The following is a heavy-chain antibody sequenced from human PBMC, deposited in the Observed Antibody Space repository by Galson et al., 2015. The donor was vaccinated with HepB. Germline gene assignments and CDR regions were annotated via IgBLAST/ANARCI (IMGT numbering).Heavy chain of an antibody. CDR1: GFTLSSYA. V-gene: IGHV3-23*01. D-gene: IGHD2-2*01. Sequence: SLRLSCAVSGFTLSSYAMSWVRQAPGKRLEWVSGISGSTYYADSVKGRFTISRDNSKNTLYLQMNSLRVEDTAVYYCAKDAGYCSSSSCKYMSAFDYWGQGTLVTVSS. CDR3: AKDAGYCSSSSCKYMSAFDY. J-gene: IGHJ4*02. CDR2: ISGST.